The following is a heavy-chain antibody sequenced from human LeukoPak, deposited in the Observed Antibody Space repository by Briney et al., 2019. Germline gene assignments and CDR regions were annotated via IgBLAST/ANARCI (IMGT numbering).Heavy chain of an antibody. CDR3: AKSYLYDSSGYYFDY. CDR1: GYSFTIYY. Sequence: ASVKVSCKASGYSFTIYYMHWVRQAPGQGLEWMGIINCSGGRTTYAQKFQGRVTMTRDTSTRTVYMELSSLRSEDTAVYYCAKSYLYDSSGYYFDYWGQGTLVTVSS. V-gene: IGHV1-46*01. D-gene: IGHD3-22*01. CDR2: INCSGGRT. J-gene: IGHJ4*02.